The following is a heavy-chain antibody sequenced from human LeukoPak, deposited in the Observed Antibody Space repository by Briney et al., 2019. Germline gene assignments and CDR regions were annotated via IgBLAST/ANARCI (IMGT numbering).Heavy chain of an antibody. Sequence: ASVKVSCSASGYTFTSYDINWVRQANGQGLEWMGWMNPNSGSTGYAQKYQGRGTMTRNTSINTANMELRSHRSEDNAAAYYGTGVAGEGDYWGQGTLVTVSS. J-gene: IGHJ4*02. D-gene: IGHD6-13*01. CDR3: GTGVAGEGDY. V-gene: IGHV1-8*02. CDR1: GYTFTSYD. CDR2: MNPNSGST.